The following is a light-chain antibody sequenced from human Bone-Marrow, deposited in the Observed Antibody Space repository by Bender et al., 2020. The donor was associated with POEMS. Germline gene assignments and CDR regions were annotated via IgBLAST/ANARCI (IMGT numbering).Light chain of an antibody. J-gene: IGLJ3*02. V-gene: IGLV3-1*01. CDR3: QVWDRSIDPL. CDR2: QDN. CDR1: KLGDEY. Sequence: SYELTQPPSVSVSPGQTATISCSGHKLGDEYVCWYQQKPGQSPVLVIYQDNKRPSGIPERFSGSNSGNTATLTITRVEAGDEADYYCQVWDRSIDPLFGGGTKLTVL.